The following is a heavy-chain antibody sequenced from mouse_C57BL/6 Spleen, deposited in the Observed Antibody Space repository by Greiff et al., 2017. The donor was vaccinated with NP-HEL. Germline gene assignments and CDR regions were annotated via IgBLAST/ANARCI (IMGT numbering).Heavy chain of an antibody. CDR2: IDPSDSYT. J-gene: IGHJ4*01. D-gene: IGHD2-3*01. V-gene: IGHV1-59*01. CDR3: AKIDGSDYAMDY. Sequence: VKLQQPGAELVRPGTSVKLSCKASGYTFTSYWMHWVKQRPGQGLEWIGVIDPSDSYTNYNQKFKGKATLTVDTSSSTAYMQLSSLTSEDSAVYYCAKIDGSDYAMDYWGQGTSVTVSS. CDR1: GYTFTSYW.